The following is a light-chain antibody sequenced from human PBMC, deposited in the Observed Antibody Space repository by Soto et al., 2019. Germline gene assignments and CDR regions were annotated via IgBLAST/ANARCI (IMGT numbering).Light chain of an antibody. V-gene: IGKV3-20*01. J-gene: IGKJ2*01. CDR3: QRYGSSPET. CDR2: GAS. Sequence: EIVLTQSPGTLSLSPGERATLSCRASQSVSSRNLAWYQQKPGQAPRLLIYGASSRATGIPDRFSGSGSGTDFALTISRLEPEDFAVYYCQRYGSSPETFGQGTKLEIK. CDR1: QSVSSRN.